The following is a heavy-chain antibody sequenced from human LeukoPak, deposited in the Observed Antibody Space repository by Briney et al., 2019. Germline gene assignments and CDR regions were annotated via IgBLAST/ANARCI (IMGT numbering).Heavy chain of an antibody. Sequence: GGSLRLSCAASGFTFSSYGMHWVRQAPGKGLEWVTFIRYDGTNKYYADSVKGRFTISRDNSKNTMYLQMNSLRAEDTAVYFCAKDAIDTHPFYFDYWGQGTLVTVSS. V-gene: IGHV3-30*02. CDR2: IRYDGTNK. CDR1: GFTFSSYG. J-gene: IGHJ4*02. CDR3: AKDAIDTHPFYFDY. D-gene: IGHD2-2*02.